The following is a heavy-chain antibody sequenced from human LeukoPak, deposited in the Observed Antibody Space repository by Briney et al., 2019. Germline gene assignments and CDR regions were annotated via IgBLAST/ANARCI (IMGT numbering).Heavy chain of an antibody. V-gene: IGHV3-66*01. CDR3: ASEWRQLWNDAFNI. D-gene: IGHD5-18*01. J-gene: IGHJ3*02. CDR2: IHSGDST. CDR1: GFIASNNF. Sequence: AGGSLRLSCTASGFIASNNFMTWVRRAPGKGLEWVSIIHSGDSTYYADSVKGRFTISRDNSKNTLHLQMNSLRVEDTAIYYCASEWRQLWNDAFNIWGQGTMVTVSS.